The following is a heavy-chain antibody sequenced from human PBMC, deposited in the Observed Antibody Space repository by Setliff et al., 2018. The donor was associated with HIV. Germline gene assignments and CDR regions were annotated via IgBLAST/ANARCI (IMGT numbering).Heavy chain of an antibody. D-gene: IGHD3-22*01. Sequence: ASVKVSCKASGGTFSSYAISWVRQAPGQGLEWMGGIIPIFGTANYAQKFQGRVTITADESTSTAYMELSSLRSDDSAVYYCVRAEYYSDFRGYWEYFDFWGQGTLVTAPQ. CDR1: GGTFSSYA. J-gene: IGHJ4*02. CDR3: VRAEYYSDFRGYWEYFDF. CDR2: IIPIFGTA. V-gene: IGHV1-69*13.